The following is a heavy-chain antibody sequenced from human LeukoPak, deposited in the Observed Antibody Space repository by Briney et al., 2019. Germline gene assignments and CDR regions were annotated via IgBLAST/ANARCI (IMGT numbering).Heavy chain of an antibody. CDR3: ARGPIVVVVAALDY. CDR1: GYTFTSYG. CDR2: ISAYNGNT. Sequence: ASVKVSCKASGYTFTSYGISWVRQAPGQGLEWMGWISAYNGNTNYAQKLQGRVTMTTDTSTSTAYMELRSLRSEDTAVYYCARGPIVVVVAALDYWGQGTLVTVSS. V-gene: IGHV1-18*01. D-gene: IGHD2-15*01. J-gene: IGHJ4*02.